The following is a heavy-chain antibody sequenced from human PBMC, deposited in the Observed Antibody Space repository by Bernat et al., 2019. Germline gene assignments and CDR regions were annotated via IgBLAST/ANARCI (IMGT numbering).Heavy chain of an antibody. V-gene: IGHV3-33*01. CDR3: AREMLGWGSLSI. Sequence: VQLVESGGGVVQPGRSLRLSCAASGFTFSSYGMHWVRQAPGKGLEWVAVIWYDGSNKYYADSVKGRFTISRDNSKNTLYLQMNSLRAEDTAVYYCAREMLGWGSLSIWGQGTLVTVSS. J-gene: IGHJ4*02. CDR1: GFTFSSYG. CDR2: IWYDGSNK. D-gene: IGHD3-3*02.